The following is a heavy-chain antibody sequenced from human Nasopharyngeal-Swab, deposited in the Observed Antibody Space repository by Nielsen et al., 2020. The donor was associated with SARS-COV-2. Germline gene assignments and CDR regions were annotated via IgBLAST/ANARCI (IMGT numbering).Heavy chain of an antibody. CDR3: ARRGRCSGSSCDMDV. D-gene: IGHD2-2*01. J-gene: IGHJ6*02. V-gene: IGHV1-46*01. CDR2: INPGSGGT. Sequence: WVRQAPRQGLEWMGMINPGSGGTTYAQKFQGRVTMTRDTSTSTVFMDLSSLRSEDTAVYYCARRGRCSGSSCDMDVWGQGTTVTVSS.